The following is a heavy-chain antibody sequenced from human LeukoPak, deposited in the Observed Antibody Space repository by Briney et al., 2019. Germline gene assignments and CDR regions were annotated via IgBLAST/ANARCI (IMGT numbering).Heavy chain of an antibody. D-gene: IGHD3-9*01. Sequence: SETLSLTCAVSGGSISSSNWWSWVRQPPGNGLEWIGEIYHSGSTNSNPSLKSRVTISVDTSKNQFSLKLSSVTAADTDVYYCARGGLHYVLRYFDWLPQHIDYWGQGTLVTVSS. J-gene: IGHJ4*02. CDR2: IYHSGST. V-gene: IGHV4-4*02. CDR3: ARGGLHYVLRYFDWLPQHIDY. CDR1: GGSISSSNW.